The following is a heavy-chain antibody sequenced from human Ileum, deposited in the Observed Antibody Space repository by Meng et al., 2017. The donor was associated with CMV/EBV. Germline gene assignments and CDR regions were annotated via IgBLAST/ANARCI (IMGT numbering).Heavy chain of an antibody. J-gene: IGHJ6*02. Sequence: GESLKISCGASGFIVSFNYMNWVRQAPGKGLEWVSVINSGGSTYYADSVKGRFTISRDNSKNTVYLQMNSLRAEGTAEYYCARVAMLDYWYQGMDIWGQGTTVTVSS. D-gene: IGHD2-2*01. CDR1: GFIVSFNY. V-gene: IGHV3-53*01. CDR3: ARVAMLDYWYQGMDI. CDR2: INSGGST.